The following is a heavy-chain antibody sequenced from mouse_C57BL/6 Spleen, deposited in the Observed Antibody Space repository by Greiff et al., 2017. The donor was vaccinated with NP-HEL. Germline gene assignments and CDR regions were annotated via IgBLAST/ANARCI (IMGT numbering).Heavy chain of an antibody. CDR2: IDPSDSYT. V-gene: IGHV1-69*01. CDR1: GYTFTSYW. J-gene: IGHJ2*01. CDR3: ARRFITTVVAPFDY. Sequence: VQLQQPGAELVMPGASVKLSCKASGYTFTSYWMHWVKQRPGQGLEWIGEIDPSDSYTNYNQKFKGKSTLTVDKSSSTAYMQLSSLTSEDSAVYYCARRFITTVVAPFDYWGQGTTLTVSS. D-gene: IGHD1-1*01.